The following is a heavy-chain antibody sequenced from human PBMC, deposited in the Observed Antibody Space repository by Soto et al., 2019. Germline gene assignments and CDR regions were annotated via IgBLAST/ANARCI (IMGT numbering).Heavy chain of an antibody. CDR3: ARGDCSVATCYRFDS. Sequence: PSETLSLTCTVTGSSINSGHYWGWIRQSPGKGLEWIGSVYHSGETYYNPSLKSRVTMSADTSNNQFSLSLSSVTAADTAVYYCARGDCSVATCYRFDSWGQGTRVTVSS. CDR2: VYHSGET. CDR1: GSSINSGHY. D-gene: IGHD2-15*01. V-gene: IGHV4-38-2*02. J-gene: IGHJ4*02.